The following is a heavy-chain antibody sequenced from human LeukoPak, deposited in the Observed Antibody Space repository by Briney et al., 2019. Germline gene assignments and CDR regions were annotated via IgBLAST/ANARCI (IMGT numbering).Heavy chain of an antibody. Sequence: SGGSLRLSCAASGFPFSSYWISWVRQPPGKGLEWVANINEDGSVQDYVDAVKGRFTISRDNAKNSLYLEINSLRVDDTAVYYCVGQLLRAVWGKGTTVTASS. J-gene: IGHJ6*04. CDR1: GFPFSSYW. CDR2: INEDGSVQ. CDR3: VGQLLRAV. D-gene: IGHD2-2*01. V-gene: IGHV3-7*01.